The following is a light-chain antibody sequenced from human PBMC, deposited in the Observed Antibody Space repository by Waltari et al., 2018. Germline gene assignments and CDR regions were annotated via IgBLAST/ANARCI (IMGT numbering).Light chain of an antibody. V-gene: IGLV2-14*03. CDR2: DVS. CDR1: SSDVGGYKY. Sequence: QSALTQPASVSGSPGQSITISCTGTSSDVGGYKYVSWYQQHPGKAPKLMIYDVSNRPSGFSNRFSGSKSGNTASLTISGLQAEDEAYYYCSSDTTSNTLVFGTGTNVIVL. J-gene: IGLJ1*01. CDR3: SSDTTSNTLV.